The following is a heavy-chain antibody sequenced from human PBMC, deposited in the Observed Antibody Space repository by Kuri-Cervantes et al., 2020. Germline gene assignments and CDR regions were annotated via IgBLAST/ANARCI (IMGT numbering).Heavy chain of an antibody. D-gene: IGHD5-18*01. CDR1: GFTFGSYT. V-gene: IGHV3-21*01. CDR2: ITGSSSYI. Sequence: GESLKISCAASGFTFGSYTMNWVRQAPGKGLEWVSSITGSSSYIYYADSVKGRFTISRDNAKNSLYLQMNSLRAEDTAVYYCAKQITYSYGYDYGMDVWGQGTTVTVSS. J-gene: IGHJ6*02. CDR3: AKQITYSYGYDYGMDV.